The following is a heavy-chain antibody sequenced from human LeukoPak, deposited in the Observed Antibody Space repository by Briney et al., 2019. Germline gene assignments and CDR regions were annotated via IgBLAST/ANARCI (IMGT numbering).Heavy chain of an antibody. CDR3: AKDGGSSGAFDY. Sequence: HPGGSLRLSCAASGFTFSSSAMSWVRQAPGKGLEWVSSISGSGSGGSTYYADSVKGRFTISRDNSKNTLYLQMNSLRAEDTAVYYCAKDGGSSGAFDYWGQGTLVTVSS. J-gene: IGHJ4*02. CDR1: GFTFSSSA. CDR2: ISGSGSGGST. D-gene: IGHD6-19*01. V-gene: IGHV3-23*01.